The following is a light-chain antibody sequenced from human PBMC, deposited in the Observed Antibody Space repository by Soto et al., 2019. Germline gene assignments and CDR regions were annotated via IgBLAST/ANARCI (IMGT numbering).Light chain of an antibody. J-gene: IGKJ4*01. CDR2: EAS. V-gene: IGKV1-5*03. Sequence: DIQMTQSPSTLSASVGDRVTITCRASQRISSWLAWYQQKPGKAPTLLIYEASILQSWVPSRFSGSGSGTEFTLTISSLQPDDFATYSCKHFLSYPLTFGGGTKVDI. CDR3: KHFLSYPLT. CDR1: QRISSW.